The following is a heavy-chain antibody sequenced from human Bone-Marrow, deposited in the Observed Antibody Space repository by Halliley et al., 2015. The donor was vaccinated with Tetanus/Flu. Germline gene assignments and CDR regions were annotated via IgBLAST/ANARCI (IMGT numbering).Heavy chain of an antibody. J-gene: IGHJ4*02. CDR2: IYPGDAET. CDR1: GYRFNNYW. CDR3: ATLSSGWFSPHFDY. Sequence: QLVQSGAEVKKSGESLKVSCKGSGYRFNNYWIGWVRQMSGKEMEWMGIIYPGDAETRYSPSFQGQVTISADKSTNTAHLQWSSLKASDPALYYCATLSSGWFSPHFDYWGPGTLVTVSS. D-gene: IGHD6-13*01. V-gene: IGHV5-51*03.